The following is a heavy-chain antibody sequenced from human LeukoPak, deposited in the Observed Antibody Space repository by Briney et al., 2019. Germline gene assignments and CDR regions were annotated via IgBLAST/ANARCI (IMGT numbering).Heavy chain of an antibody. CDR3: ARYSGYDWVYARY. Sequence: ASVKVSCKASGYTFTSYGISWVRQAPGQGLEWMGWINPNSGGTNYAQKFQGRVTMTRDTSISTAYMELSGLRSDDTAVYYCARYSGYDWVYARYWGQGTLVTVSS. CDR1: GYTFTSYG. D-gene: IGHD5-12*01. CDR2: INPNSGGT. V-gene: IGHV1-2*02. J-gene: IGHJ4*02.